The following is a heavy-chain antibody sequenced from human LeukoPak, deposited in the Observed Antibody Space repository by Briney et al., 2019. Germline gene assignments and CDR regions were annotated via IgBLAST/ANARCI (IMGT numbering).Heavy chain of an antibody. D-gene: IGHD3-9*01. CDR1: GGTFSGYY. Sequence: ASVKVSCKASGGTFSGYYMHWVRQAPGQGLEWMGRINPNSGGTNYAQKFQGRVTMTRDTSISTAYMELSSLRSEDTAVYYCARGVYDILTGYTFDYWGQGTLVTVSS. CDR2: INPNSGGT. CDR3: ARGVYDILTGYTFDY. J-gene: IGHJ4*02. V-gene: IGHV1-2*06.